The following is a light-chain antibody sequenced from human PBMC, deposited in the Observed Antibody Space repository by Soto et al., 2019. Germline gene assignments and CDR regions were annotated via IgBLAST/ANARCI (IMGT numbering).Light chain of an antibody. Sequence: EIVMTQSPATLSVSPGERATLFCRASQNINNNLAWYQQKPGQAPRLLIYGAYTRATGIPATFSGSGSGTEFTLTISSLQSEDFAVYYCQQYNSWPPLTFGGGTKWIS. V-gene: IGKV3-15*01. CDR2: GAY. CDR3: QQYNSWPPLT. CDR1: QNINNN. J-gene: IGKJ4*01.